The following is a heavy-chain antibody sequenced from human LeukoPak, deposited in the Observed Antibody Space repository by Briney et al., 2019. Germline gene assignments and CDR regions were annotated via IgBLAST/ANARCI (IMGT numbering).Heavy chain of an antibody. D-gene: IGHD3-22*01. CDR2: INPNSGGT. V-gene: IGHV1-2*02. CDR3: ATHSSGYYYVNPLWQH. J-gene: IGHJ1*01. CDR1: GYTFTGYY. Sequence: ASVKVSCKASGYTFTGYYIHWVRQAPGQGLEWMGWINPNSGGTNYVQKFQGRVTMTRDTSISTAYMELIRLRSDDTAVYYCATHSSGYYYVNPLWQHWGQGSLVTVSS.